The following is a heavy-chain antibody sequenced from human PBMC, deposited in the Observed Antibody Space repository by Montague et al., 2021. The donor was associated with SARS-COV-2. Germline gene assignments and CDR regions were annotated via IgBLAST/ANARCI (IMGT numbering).Heavy chain of an antibody. CDR1: GDSFNSPKYY. D-gene: IGHD3-10*01. V-gene: IGHV4-39*01. CDR3: ARGSYGSGSYHAFDI. Sequence: SETLSLTCTVSGDSFNSPKYYCAWIRQPPGKGLKWTGSSYYSGTTYDNPSLRSQVTMSVDTSKTQFSLKMNSVTAADTAVYYCARGSYGSGSYHAFDIWSQGTVVAVSS. CDR2: SYYSGTT. J-gene: IGHJ3*02.